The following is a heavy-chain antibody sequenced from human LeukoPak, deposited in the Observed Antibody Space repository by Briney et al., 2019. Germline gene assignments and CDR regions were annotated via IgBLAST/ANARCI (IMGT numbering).Heavy chain of an antibody. V-gene: IGHV3-48*04. CDR2: IKRNSNTI. CDR1: GLTFSNYS. CDR3: ASRFY. Sequence: GGSLRLSCTASGLTFSNYSMNGVRQAPGKGLEWLSYIKRNSNTIYYADSVKGRFFISRDNAEKSLYLQMNSLRVEDTGVYFCASRFYWGQGALVTVSS. J-gene: IGHJ4*02.